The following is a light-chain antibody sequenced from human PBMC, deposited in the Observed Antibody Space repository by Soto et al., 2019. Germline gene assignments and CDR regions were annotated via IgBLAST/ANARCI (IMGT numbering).Light chain of an antibody. Sequence: QSVLTQPASVSGSPGQPITISCTGTSSDVGAYKYVSWYQQHPGKAPKLMIYEVSNRPSGVSNRFSGSESGNTASVTISGLQAEDEADYYCSSYTSTNTQVFGTGTKVTV. V-gene: IGLV2-14*01. CDR1: SSDVGAYKY. J-gene: IGLJ1*01. CDR2: EVS. CDR3: SSYTSTNTQV.